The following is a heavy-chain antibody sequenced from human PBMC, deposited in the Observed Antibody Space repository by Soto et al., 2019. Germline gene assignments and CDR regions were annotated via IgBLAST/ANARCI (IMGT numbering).Heavy chain of an antibody. Sequence: EVQLVESGGGLVQPGRSLRLSCVASEFTFEDYAMHWVRQAPGKGLEWVSGISWNSGTLVYADSVKGRFIISRDNAKNSLFLQMNSLRAEDTALYFCAXXXTRPLQLGSFGDNAFDVWGQGTMVT. V-gene: IGHV3-9*01. CDR3: AXXXTRPLQLGSFGDNAFDV. CDR1: EFTFEDYA. J-gene: IGHJ3*01. CDR2: ISWNSGTL. D-gene: IGHD3-10*01.